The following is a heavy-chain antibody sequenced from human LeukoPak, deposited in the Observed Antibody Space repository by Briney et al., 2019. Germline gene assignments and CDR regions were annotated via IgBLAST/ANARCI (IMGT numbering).Heavy chain of an antibody. Sequence: SETLSLTCTVSGDSIRSYYWSWIRQPPGKGLECIGHIDDSGSANRHPSLRSRVTISVDTSKNQFSLKLSSVTAADTAVYFCVRDRAYGSGKNWFDPWGQGTQVTVSS. V-gene: IGHV4-59*01. J-gene: IGHJ5*02. CDR3: VRDRAYGSGKNWFDP. D-gene: IGHD3-10*01. CDR1: GDSIRSYY. CDR2: IDDSGSA.